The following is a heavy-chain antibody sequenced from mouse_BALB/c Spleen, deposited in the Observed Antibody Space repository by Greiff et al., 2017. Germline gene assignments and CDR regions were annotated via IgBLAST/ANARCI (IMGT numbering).Heavy chain of an antibody. D-gene: IGHD2-10*02. Sequence: VQLQESGAELARPGASVKMSCKASGYTFTSYTMHWVKQRPGQGLEWIGYINPSSGYTNYNQKFKDKATLTADKSSSTAYMQLSSLTSEDSAVYYCASYGKSPYYAMDYWGQGTSVTVSS. J-gene: IGHJ4*01. V-gene: IGHV1-4*01. CDR2: INPSSGYT. CDR1: GYTFTSYT. CDR3: ASYGKSPYYAMDY.